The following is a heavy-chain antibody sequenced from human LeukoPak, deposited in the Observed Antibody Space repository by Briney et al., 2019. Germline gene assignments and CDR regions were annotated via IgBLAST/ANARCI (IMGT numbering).Heavy chain of an antibody. CDR3: AAKVAADSYVAFVI. J-gene: IGHJ3*02. Sequence: GGSLRLSCAASGFIFRSFSMTWVRQAPGKGLEWVAAISSTSNHRYHADSVKGRFSISRENEKNSLFLEMNSLGAEDTALYYCAAKVAADSYVAFVIWGEGTMLTVSS. CDR2: ISSTSNHR. CDR1: GFIFRSFS. D-gene: IGHD1-26*01. V-gene: IGHV3-21*06.